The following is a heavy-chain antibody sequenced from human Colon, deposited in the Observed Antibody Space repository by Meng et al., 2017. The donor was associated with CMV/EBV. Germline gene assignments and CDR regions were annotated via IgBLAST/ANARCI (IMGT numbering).Heavy chain of an antibody. CDR1: GFSLSSSGVG. Sequence: QITLKESGPTLVKSTQPLTLTCTFPGFSLSSSGVGVGWIRQPPGKALEWLALIYWDDDKTYNPSLKSRLTITKDTSKNQVVPTLTNVDPVDTATYYCARSDFWSGYTIYYFDYWGPGTLVTVSS. CDR2: IYWDDDK. J-gene: IGHJ4*02. D-gene: IGHD3-3*01. CDR3: ARSDFWSGYTIYYFDY. V-gene: IGHV2-5*02.